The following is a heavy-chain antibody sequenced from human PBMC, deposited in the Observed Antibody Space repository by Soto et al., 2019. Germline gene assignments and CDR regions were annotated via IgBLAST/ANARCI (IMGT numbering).Heavy chain of an antibody. CDR2: IYPGDSDT. CDR3: ARLGGSGSYYVDY. J-gene: IGHJ4*02. CDR1: GYSFTSYW. D-gene: IGHD1-26*01. Sequence: GESLKISWKGSGYSFTSYWIGWVRQMPGKGLEWVGIIYPGDSDTRYRPAVQGQDTSSADKSISTAYLQRSRLKAADTAMYSCARLGGSGSYYVDYWGQGTLVTVSS. V-gene: IGHV5-51*01.